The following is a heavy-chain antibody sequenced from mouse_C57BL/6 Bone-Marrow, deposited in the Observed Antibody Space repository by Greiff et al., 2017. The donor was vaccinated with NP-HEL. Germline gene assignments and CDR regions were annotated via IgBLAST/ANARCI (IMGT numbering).Heavy chain of an antibody. Sequence: EVMLVESGGGLVQSGRSLRLSCATSGFTFSDFYMAWVRQAPGKGLEWIAASRNKANDYTTEYSASVKGRFIVSRDTSQSIPYLQMNSLRAEDTAIYYCARVTGYYARDYWGQGTSVTVSS. CDR2: SRNKANDYTT. CDR1: GFTFSDFY. J-gene: IGHJ4*01. CDR3: ARVTGYYARDY. V-gene: IGHV7-1*01.